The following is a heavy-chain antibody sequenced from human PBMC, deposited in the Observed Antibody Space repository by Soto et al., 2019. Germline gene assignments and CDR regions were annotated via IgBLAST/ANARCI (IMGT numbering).Heavy chain of an antibody. CDR1: GYTFTGNY. Sequence: QVQLVQSGAEVKKSGASVRVSCKASGYTFTGNYIHWVRQAPGQGLEWMGWINPNTGGTHYAQNFQSRVTMTRDTSITTSYMELSRLRSDDTAVYYCARDNGDYDNAEYFQHWGQGTLVTVSS. V-gene: IGHV1-2*02. D-gene: IGHD4-17*01. CDR2: INPNTGGT. J-gene: IGHJ1*01. CDR3: ARDNGDYDNAEYFQH.